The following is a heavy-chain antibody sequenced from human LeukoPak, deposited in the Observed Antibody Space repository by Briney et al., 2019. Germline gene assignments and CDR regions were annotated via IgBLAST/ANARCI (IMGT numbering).Heavy chain of an antibody. J-gene: IGHJ4*02. CDR3: ARGPYYYDSSGYYYRPFDY. CDR2: ISAYNGNT. V-gene: IGHV1-18*01. Sequence: ASVKVSCKASGYTFTSYGISWVRQAPGQGLEWMGWISAYNGNTNYAQKPQGRVTMTTDTSTSTAYMELRSLRSDDTAVYYCARGPYYYDSSGYYYRPFDYWGQGTLVTVSS. CDR1: GYTFTSYG. D-gene: IGHD3-22*01.